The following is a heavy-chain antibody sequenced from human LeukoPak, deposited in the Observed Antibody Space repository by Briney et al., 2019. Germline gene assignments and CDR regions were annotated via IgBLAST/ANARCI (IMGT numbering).Heavy chain of an antibody. V-gene: IGHV3-74*01. CDR1: GITFSGNW. J-gene: IGHJ4*02. CDR2: IKSDGSST. Sequence: PGGSLRLSCAASGITFSGNWMHWVRQAPGKGLVWVSRIKSDGSSTTYADSVKGRFTISRDNAKNTLYLQMNSLRDEDTAVYHCAKTDYFDYWGQGALVTVSS. CDR3: AKTDYFDY.